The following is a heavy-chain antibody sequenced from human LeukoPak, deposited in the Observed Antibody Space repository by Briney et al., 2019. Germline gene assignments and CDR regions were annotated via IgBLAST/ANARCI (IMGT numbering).Heavy chain of an antibody. V-gene: IGHV4-34*01. J-gene: IGHJ6*02. Sequence: SETLSLTCAVYGGSFSGYYWSWIRQPPGKGLEWISEIYRSGTTSYNPPLKSRVTISVDTSKNQFSLKLSSLTAADTAVYYCAREGIYCSSTSCYYYYGMDVWGQGTTVTVSS. CDR3: AREGIYCSSTSCYYYYGMDV. CDR1: GGSFSGYY. CDR2: IYRSGTT. D-gene: IGHD2-2*01.